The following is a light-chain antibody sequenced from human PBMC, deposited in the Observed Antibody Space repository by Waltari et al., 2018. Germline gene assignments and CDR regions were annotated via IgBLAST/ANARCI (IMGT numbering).Light chain of an antibody. CDR2: QDS. CDR3: QTWDNTTV. V-gene: IGLV3-1*01. Sequence: SYELTQPPSVSVSPGQTAPLSFSATKLEDKYVCWYQQKPGQSPVLVMYQDSKRPSGIPERFSGSNSGDTATLTISGTQTLDEADYFCQTWDNTTVFGSGTRVTVL. CDR1: KLEDKY. J-gene: IGLJ1*01.